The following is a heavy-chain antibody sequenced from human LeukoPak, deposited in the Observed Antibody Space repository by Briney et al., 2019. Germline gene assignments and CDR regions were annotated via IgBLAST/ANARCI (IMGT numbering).Heavy chain of an antibody. CDR3: ARDTAVGGNSGFDY. CDR1: GFTFSNYG. CDR2: IWYDGSNK. V-gene: IGHV3-33*01. Sequence: GGALRLSCAPSGFTFSNYGMHWVRETPGKRVEWGAVIWYDGSNKYYADSVKGRFTISRDNSKNTLYLQVKSLRDEDTAVYYCARDTAVGGNSGFDYWGQGTLVTVSS. D-gene: IGHD4-23*01. J-gene: IGHJ4*02.